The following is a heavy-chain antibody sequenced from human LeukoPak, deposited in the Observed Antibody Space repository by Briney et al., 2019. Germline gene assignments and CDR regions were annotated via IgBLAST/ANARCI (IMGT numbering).Heavy chain of an antibody. V-gene: IGHV1-24*01. CDR3: ATGGHFSRSFAY. CDR1: GYTLIEVS. J-gene: IGHJ4*02. CDR2: FDREDDET. D-gene: IGHD3-10*01. Sequence: ASVKVSCKVSGYTLIEVSLNWVRQTPGKGLEWMGGFDREDDETIYAQKFQGRVTMTEDTSTVTAYMELSSLRSEDTAVYYCATGGHFSRSFAYWGQGTLVTVSS.